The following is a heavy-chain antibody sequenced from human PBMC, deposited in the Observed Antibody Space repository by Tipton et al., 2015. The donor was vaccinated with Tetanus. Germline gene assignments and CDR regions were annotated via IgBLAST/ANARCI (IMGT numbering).Heavy chain of an antibody. V-gene: IGHV4-34*01. CDR3: ARHLTNTYTSRYFDY. CDR2: INHSGTA. D-gene: IGHD2-2*02. J-gene: IGHJ4*02. Sequence: TLSLTCAVSGGSFTDFYWSWIRQVPGQGLVWIGEINHSGTANKNPSLKSRVTMSVDTSRNQFSLNLTSVTAADTAVYYCARHLTNTYTSRYFDYWGLGTLVTVSS. CDR1: GGSFTDFY.